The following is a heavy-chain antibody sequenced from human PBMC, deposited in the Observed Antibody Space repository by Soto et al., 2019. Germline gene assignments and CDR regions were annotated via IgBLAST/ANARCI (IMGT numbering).Heavy chain of an antibody. V-gene: IGHV3-23*01. D-gene: IGHD2-2*01. CDR1: GFTFSTYA. CDR3: VKGQSSSWSKTGGMDV. CDR2: IDDSGGSP. J-gene: IGHJ6*02. Sequence: EVQLLESGGGLVQPGGSLRLSCAASGFTFSTYAMSWARQAPGKGLEWVAGIDDSGGSPYYADSVKGRLTISRDNSNNTLYLQMGSLRAEDTAVYYCVKGQSSSWSKTGGMDVWGQGTTVTVSS.